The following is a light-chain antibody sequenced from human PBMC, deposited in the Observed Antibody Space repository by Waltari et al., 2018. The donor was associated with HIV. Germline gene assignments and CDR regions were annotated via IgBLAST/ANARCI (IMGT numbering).Light chain of an antibody. CDR2: QDK. CDR1: KLGDRY. J-gene: IGLJ3*02. CDR3: QVWDYRGYVM. V-gene: IGLV3-1*01. Sequence: SYELTQPPSVSVSPGQTASIRCSGDKLGDRYASGYQQGPGQSPVLIIYQDKKRPSGIPERCSGSNSGNTATLTISGTQTMDEADYYCQVWDYRGYVMFGGGTKLTVL.